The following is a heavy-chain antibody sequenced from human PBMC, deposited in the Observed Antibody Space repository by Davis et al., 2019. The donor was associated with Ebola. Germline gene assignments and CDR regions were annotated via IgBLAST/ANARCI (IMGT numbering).Heavy chain of an antibody. CDR1: GFTFSSYW. Sequence: GGSLRLSCAASGFTFSSYWMSWVRQAPGKGLEWVASIRQDGREKNYVDSVKGRFTISRDNAKNSLYLQMNSLRAEDTAVYYCARATWPVAFDIWGQGTMVTVSS. V-gene: IGHV3-7*01. CDR2: IRQDGREK. CDR3: ARATWPVAFDI. D-gene: IGHD4-11*01. J-gene: IGHJ3*02.